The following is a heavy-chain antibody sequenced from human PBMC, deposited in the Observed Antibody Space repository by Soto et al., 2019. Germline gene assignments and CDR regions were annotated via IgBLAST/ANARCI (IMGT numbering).Heavy chain of an antibody. D-gene: IGHD6-19*01. J-gene: IGHJ4*02. V-gene: IGHV4-39*01. CDR1: GGSISSSSYY. CDR3: ARREAVDGYYFDY. Sequence: QLQLQESGPGLVKPSETLSLTCTVSGGSISSSSYYWGWIRQPPGKGLEWIGSIYYSGSTYYNPSLKSRVTISVDTSKNQFSLKLSSVTAADTAVYYCARREAVDGYYFDYWGQGTLVTVSS. CDR2: IYYSGST.